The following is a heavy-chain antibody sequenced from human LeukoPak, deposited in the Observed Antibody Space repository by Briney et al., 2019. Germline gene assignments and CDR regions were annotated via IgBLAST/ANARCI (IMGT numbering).Heavy chain of an antibody. Sequence: SVKVSCKASGYSFITYAMNWVRQAPGQGLEWMGGIIPIFGTANYAQKFQGRVTITAVESTSTAYMEVSSLRSEDTAVYYCARGWLAETMVVTPYNYWGQGTLVTVSS. J-gene: IGHJ4*02. D-gene: IGHD4-23*01. CDR2: IIPIFGTA. CDR3: ARGWLAETMVVTPYNY. CDR1: GYSFITYA. V-gene: IGHV1-69*13.